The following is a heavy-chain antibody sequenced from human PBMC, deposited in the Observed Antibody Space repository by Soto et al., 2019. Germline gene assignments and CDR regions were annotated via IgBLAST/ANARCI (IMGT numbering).Heavy chain of an antibody. CDR3: ARKSGSSSPEDY. CDR1: GFSLSTSGVG. Sequence: SGPTLVNPTQTLTLTCTFSGFSLSTSGVGVGWIRQTPGKALEWLALIYWNDEKRYSPSLQSRLTIAKDTSKSQVVFAMTNMDPVDSATYYCARKSGSSSPEDYWGQGTLVTVSS. CDR2: IYWNDEK. D-gene: IGHD6-6*01. V-gene: IGHV2-5*01. J-gene: IGHJ4*02.